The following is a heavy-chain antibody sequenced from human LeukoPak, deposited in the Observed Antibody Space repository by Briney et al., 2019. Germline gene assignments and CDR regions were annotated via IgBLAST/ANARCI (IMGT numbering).Heavy chain of an antibody. J-gene: IGHJ6*02. CDR3: TKDLTPGGADV. D-gene: IGHD3-10*01. CDR2: IMWRSGST. V-gene: IGHV3-9*02. CDR1: GFPSDDHA. Sequence: LRLSCAVSGFPSDDHAMHWVRQASGKGLEWVAGIMWRSGSTGYGDSVKGRFTISRDNAKKSLYLQMNGLRVEDTAFYYCTKDLTPGGADVWGQGTTVTVSS.